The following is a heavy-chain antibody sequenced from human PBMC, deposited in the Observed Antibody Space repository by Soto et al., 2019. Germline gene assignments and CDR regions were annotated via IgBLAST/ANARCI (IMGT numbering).Heavy chain of an antibody. Sequence: GGSLRLSCAASGFTFSGYAMHWVRQAPGKGLEWVAVISYAGSNKYHADSVKGRFTISRDNSKNTLYLQMNSLRAEDTAVYYCARDEGTYDFVWGSSRPYYYGVDVWGQGTTVTVSS. CDR1: GFTFSGYA. CDR2: ISYAGSNK. V-gene: IGHV3-30-3*01. CDR3: ARDEGTYDFVWGSSRPYYYGVDV. D-gene: IGHD3-16*02. J-gene: IGHJ6*02.